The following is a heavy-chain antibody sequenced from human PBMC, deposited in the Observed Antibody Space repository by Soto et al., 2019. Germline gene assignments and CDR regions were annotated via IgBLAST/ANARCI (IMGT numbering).Heavy chain of an antibody. Sequence: PGGSLRLSCAASGFTFNNYAMGWVRQAPGKGLEWVSAITGSGDDTYYIDSVKGRFTISRDNSKSTLYLQMNSLRAEDTAIYYCAKLGSSSWSPHYYFDYWGQGTLVTVSS. D-gene: IGHD2-2*01. CDR1: GFTFNNYA. CDR3: AKLGSSSWSPHYYFDY. V-gene: IGHV3-23*01. CDR2: ITGSGDDT. J-gene: IGHJ4*02.